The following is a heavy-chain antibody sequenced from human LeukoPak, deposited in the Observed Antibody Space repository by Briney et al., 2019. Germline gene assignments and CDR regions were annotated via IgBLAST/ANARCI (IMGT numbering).Heavy chain of an antibody. CDR3: ARDLLDTAVVHYWYFDL. J-gene: IGHJ2*01. D-gene: IGHD5-18*01. V-gene: IGHV4-31*03. CDR1: GGSISSGGYY. Sequence: PSETLSLTCTVSGGSISSGGYYWSWIRQHPGKGLEWIGYIYYSGSTYYNPSLKSRVTISVDTSKNQFSLKLSSVTAADTAVYYCARDLLDTAVVHYWYFDLWGRGTLVTVSS. CDR2: IYYSGST.